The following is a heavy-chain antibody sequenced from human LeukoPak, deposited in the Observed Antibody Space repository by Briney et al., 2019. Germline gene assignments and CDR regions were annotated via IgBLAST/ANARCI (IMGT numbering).Heavy chain of an antibody. V-gene: IGHV1-58*02. Sequence: SVKVSCKASGFTFTSSAMQWVRQARGQRLEWIGWIVVGSGNTNYAQKFQERVTITRDMSTSTAYMELSSLRSEDTAVYYCARQRREPMVRGPLGYYFDYWGQGTLVTVSS. D-gene: IGHD3-10*01. CDR3: ARQRREPMVRGPLGYYFDY. CDR1: GFTFTSSA. J-gene: IGHJ4*02. CDR2: IVVGSGNT.